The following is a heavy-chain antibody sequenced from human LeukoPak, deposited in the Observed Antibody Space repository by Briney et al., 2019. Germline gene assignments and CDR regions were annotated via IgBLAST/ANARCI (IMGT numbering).Heavy chain of an antibody. CDR3: ARQAGYSSGYRYDY. V-gene: IGHV1-69*04. CDR2: IIPILGIA. D-gene: IGHD3-22*01. CDR1: GGTFSSYA. J-gene: IGHJ4*02. Sequence: SVKVSCKASGGTFSSYAISWVRQAPGQGLEWMGRIIPILGIANYAQKFQGRVTITADKSTSTAYMELSSLRSEDTAVYYCARQAGYSSGYRYDYWGQGTLVTVSS.